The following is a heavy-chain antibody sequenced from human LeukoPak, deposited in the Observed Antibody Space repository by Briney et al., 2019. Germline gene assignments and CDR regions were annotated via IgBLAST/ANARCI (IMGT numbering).Heavy chain of an antibody. CDR2: IKQDGSEK. D-gene: IGHD1-26*01. V-gene: IGHV3-7*03. Sequence: GGSLRLSCAASRFTFSSYWMSWVRQAPGKGLEWVANIKQDGSEKYYADSVKGRFTISRDNAKNSLYLQMSSLRVENTALYYCAKDMDNSGSSIDYWGQGTLVTVSS. J-gene: IGHJ4*02. CDR1: RFTFSSYW. CDR3: AKDMDNSGSSIDY.